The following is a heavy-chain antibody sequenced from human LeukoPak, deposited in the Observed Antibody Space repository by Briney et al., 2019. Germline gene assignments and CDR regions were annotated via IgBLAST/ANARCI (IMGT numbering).Heavy chain of an antibody. CDR2: INHSGST. D-gene: IGHD3-10*01. J-gene: IGHJ5*02. V-gene: IGHV4-39*07. CDR3: ARGRGYYYGSGSHSRNWFDP. Sequence: SETLSLTCTVSGGSISGSSYYWGWIRQPPGKGLEWIGEINHSGSTNYNPSLKSRVTISVDTSKNQFSLKLSSVTAADTAVYYCARGRGYYYGSGSHSRNWFDPWGQGTLVTVSS. CDR1: GGSISGSSYY.